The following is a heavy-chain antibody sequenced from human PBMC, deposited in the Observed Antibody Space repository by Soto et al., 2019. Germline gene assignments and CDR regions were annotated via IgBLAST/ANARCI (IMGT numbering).Heavy chain of an antibody. CDR3: ARSYYDSSGYYPGLWWYFDL. D-gene: IGHD3-22*01. CDR1: GGTFSSYA. CDR2: IIPIFGTA. Sequence: QVQLVQSGAEVKKPGSSVKVSCKASGGTFSSYAISWVRQAPGQGLEWMGGIIPIFGTANYAQKFQGRVTITPDESTSTAYMELSSLRSEHTAVYYCARSYYDSSGYYPGLWWYFDLWGRGTLVTVSS. J-gene: IGHJ2*01. V-gene: IGHV1-69*01.